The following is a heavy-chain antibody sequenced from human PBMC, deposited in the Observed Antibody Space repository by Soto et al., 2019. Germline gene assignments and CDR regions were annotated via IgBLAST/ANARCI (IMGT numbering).Heavy chain of an antibody. V-gene: IGHV3-21*01. CDR1: EMTFRNYS. CDR3: VRDSIRYSYGQFDS. D-gene: IGHD5-18*01. J-gene: IGHJ4*02. CDR2: ISSGGSYI. Sequence: PGGSLRLSCAASEMTFRNYSMNWVRQAPGKGLEWVSSISSGGSYIYYADSGKGRFTISRDNSKNSLYLQMNSLRAEDTAVYYCVRDSIRYSYGQFDSWGQGTLVTVSS.